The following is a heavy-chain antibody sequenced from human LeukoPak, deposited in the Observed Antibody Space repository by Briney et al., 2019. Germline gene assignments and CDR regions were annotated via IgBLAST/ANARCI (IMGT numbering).Heavy chain of an antibody. J-gene: IGHJ5*02. CDR3: ARDPRGGTSRDNWFDP. CDR1: GGSISNYY. D-gene: IGHD1-1*01. CDR2: IYYTGST. V-gene: IGHV4-59*01. Sequence: PSETLSLTCTVSGGSISNYYWSRIRQPPGKGLEWIGYIYYTGSTNYNPSLKSRVTISVDTSKNQFSLKVSSVTAADTAVYYCARDPRGGTSRDNWFDPWGQGTLVTVSS.